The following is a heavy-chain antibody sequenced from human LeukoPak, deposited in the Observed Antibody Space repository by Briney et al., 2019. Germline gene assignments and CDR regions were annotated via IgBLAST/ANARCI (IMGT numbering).Heavy chain of an antibody. D-gene: IGHD3-3*01. CDR3: ARVDHYDFWSGYPPYFDY. J-gene: IGHJ4*02. Sequence: GASVKVSCKASGGTFSSYAISWVRQAPGQGLEWMGRIIPILGIANYAQKFQGRVTITADKSTSTAYMELSSLRSEDTAVYYCARVDHYDFWSGYPPYFDYWGQGTLVTVSS. V-gene: IGHV1-69*04. CDR2: IIPILGIA. CDR1: GGTFSSYA.